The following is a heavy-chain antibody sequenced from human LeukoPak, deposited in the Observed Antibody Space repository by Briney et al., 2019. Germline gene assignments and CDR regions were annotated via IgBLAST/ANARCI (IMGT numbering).Heavy chain of an antibody. CDR2: ICSGGST. V-gene: IGHV3-53*04. Sequence: PGGSLRLSCAASGFTVSSNYMSWVRQAPGKGLEWVSVICSGGSTYYADSVKGRFTISRHNSKNTLYLQMNSLRAEDTAVYYCARGHYYDSSGFDYWGQGTLVTVSS. CDR3: ARGHYYDSSGFDY. J-gene: IGHJ4*02. CDR1: GFTVSSNY. D-gene: IGHD3-22*01.